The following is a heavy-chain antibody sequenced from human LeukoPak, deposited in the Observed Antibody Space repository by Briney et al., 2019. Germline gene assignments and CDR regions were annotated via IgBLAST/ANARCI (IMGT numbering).Heavy chain of an antibody. CDR2: IYYSGNT. J-gene: IGHJ6*02. V-gene: IGHV4-59*08. D-gene: IGHD5-24*01. Sequence: RTSETLSLTCTVSGGSISSYYWSWIRQPPGKGLEWIGYIYYSGNTNYNPSLKSRVTISVDTSKNQFSLKLSSVTAADTAVYYCARPIRGGYNYWGMDVWGQGTTVTVSS. CDR1: GGSISSYY. CDR3: ARPIRGGYNYWGMDV.